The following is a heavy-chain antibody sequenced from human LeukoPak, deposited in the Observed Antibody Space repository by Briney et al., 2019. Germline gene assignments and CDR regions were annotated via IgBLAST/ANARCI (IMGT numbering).Heavy chain of an antibody. D-gene: IGHD2-15*01. CDR1: GYTFTGYY. J-gene: IGHJ5*02. Sequence: ASVKVSCKASGYTFTGYYMHWVRQAPGQGLDWMGWINPNSGGTNYAQKFQGRVTMTTDTSTSTAYMELRSLRSDDTAVYYCARVMDIVVVRFDPWGQGTLVTVSS. V-gene: IGHV1-2*02. CDR3: ARVMDIVVVRFDP. CDR2: INPNSGGT.